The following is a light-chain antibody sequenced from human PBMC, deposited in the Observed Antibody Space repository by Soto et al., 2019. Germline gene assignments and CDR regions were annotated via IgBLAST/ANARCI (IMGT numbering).Light chain of an antibody. CDR2: GAS. CDR1: QSVSSY. V-gene: IGKV3-11*01. J-gene: IGKJ4*01. Sequence: EIVLTQSPATLSLSPGERATLSCRASQSVSSYLAWYQQKPGQAPRLLIFGASNRATGIPARFSGSGSGTDFTLTITGLAPEDFAVYSCQQRSSWPLTFGGGTKVEIK. CDR3: QQRSSWPLT.